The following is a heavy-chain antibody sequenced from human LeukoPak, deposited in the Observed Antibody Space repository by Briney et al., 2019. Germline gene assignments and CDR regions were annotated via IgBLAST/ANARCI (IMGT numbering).Heavy chain of an antibody. D-gene: IGHD4-17*01. J-gene: IGHJ4*02. CDR3: AKGAFTYGDYAPYFDY. CDR2: VRGSGNSP. Sequence: PGGSLRLSCAASGFTFTTYVMSWVRQAPGKGLEWVSGVRGSGNSPLYADSVKGRFTISRDNSKSTLSLQMHSLRAEDTAVYYCAKGAFTYGDYAPYFDYRGQGTLVTVSS. CDR1: GFTFTTYV. V-gene: IGHV3-23*01.